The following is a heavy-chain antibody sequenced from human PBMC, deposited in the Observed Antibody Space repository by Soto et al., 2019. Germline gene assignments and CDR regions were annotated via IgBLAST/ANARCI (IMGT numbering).Heavy chain of an antibody. CDR1: GFTFRSTA. Sequence: GASVKVSCKASGFTFRSTAVQWVRQARGQRLEWIGWIVVGSGNTNYAQKFQERVTITRDMSTSTAYMELSSLTSEDTAVYYCAANPYFYDNSSYYSFDYWGQGTLVTVSS. V-gene: IGHV1-58*01. CDR2: IVVGSGNT. CDR3: AANPYFYDNSSYYSFDY. D-gene: IGHD3-22*01. J-gene: IGHJ4*02.